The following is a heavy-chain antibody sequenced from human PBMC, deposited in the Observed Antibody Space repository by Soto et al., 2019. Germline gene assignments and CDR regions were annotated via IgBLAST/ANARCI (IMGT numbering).Heavy chain of an antibody. J-gene: IGHJ6*02. CDR1: GFTFSSYA. Sequence: GGSLRLSCAASGFTFSSYAMSWVRQAPGKGLEWVSAISGSGGSTYYADSVKGRFTISRDNSKNTLYLQMNSLRAEDTAVYYCAKDRWYYDFWSGYYSYDYYYGMDVWGQGT. CDR3: AKDRWYYDFWSGYYSYDYYYGMDV. V-gene: IGHV3-23*01. D-gene: IGHD3-3*01. CDR2: ISGSGGST.